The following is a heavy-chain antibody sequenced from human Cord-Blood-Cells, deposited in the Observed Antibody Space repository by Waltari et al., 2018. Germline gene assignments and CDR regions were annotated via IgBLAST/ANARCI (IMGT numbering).Heavy chain of an antibody. V-gene: IGHV4-39*01. Sequence: QLQLQESGPGLVKPSETLSLTCTVSGCSISRRSSYWGWIRQPPGKGLEWIGSIYYSGSTYYNPSLKSRVTISVDTSKNQFSLKLSSVTAADTAVYYCATEGSGYSGYDKKGSLDYWGQGTLVTVSS. CDR1: GCSISRRSSY. D-gene: IGHD5-12*01. CDR2: IYYSGST. CDR3: ATEGSGYSGYDKKGSLDY. J-gene: IGHJ4*02.